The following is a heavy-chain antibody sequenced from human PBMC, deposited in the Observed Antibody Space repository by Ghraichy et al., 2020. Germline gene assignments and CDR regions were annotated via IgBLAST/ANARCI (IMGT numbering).Heavy chain of an antibody. CDR1: GYTFTGYF. V-gene: IGHV1-2*02. Sequence: ASVKVSCKASGYTFTGYFMHWVRQSPGQGLEWMGWINPDSGGTNYAQNFQGRVTMTRDTSITTAYMELSRLSSDDTAVYYCAREGSSWSNYWGQGTLVTVSS. D-gene: IGHD6-13*01. J-gene: IGHJ4*02. CDR3: AREGSSWSNY. CDR2: INPDSGGT.